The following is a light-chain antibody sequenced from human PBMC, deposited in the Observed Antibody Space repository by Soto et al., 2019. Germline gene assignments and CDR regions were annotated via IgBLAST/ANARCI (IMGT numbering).Light chain of an antibody. Sequence: EIVLTQSPATLSLSPGERATLSCRASQSVASYLAWYQQKPGQAPSLLIYGASNRATGIPARFSGSGSGTDFTLTISSLEPADFAIYYCQQRSDWPITFGQGTRLEI. CDR1: QSVASY. CDR2: GAS. CDR3: QQRSDWPIT. V-gene: IGKV3-11*01. J-gene: IGKJ5*01.